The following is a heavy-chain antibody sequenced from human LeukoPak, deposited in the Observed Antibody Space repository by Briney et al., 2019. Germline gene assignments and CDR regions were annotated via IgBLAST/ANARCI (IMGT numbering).Heavy chain of an antibody. D-gene: IGHD4-23*01. Sequence: PSETVSLTCSVSGGSISSSSYYWGWIRQPPGKGLEWIGSIYYSGSTYYNPSLKSRVTISVGTSKSQFSLKLSSVTAADTAVYYCARIPVVDDAFDIWGQGTMVTVSS. CDR3: ARIPVVDDAFDI. CDR1: GGSISSSSYY. J-gene: IGHJ3*02. V-gene: IGHV4-39*01. CDR2: IYYSGST.